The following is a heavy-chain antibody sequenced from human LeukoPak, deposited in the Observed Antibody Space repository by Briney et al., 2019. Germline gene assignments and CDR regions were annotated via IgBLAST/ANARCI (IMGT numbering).Heavy chain of an antibody. V-gene: IGHV4-34*01. CDR1: GGSFSGYY. Sequence: SETLSLTCAVYGGSFSGYYWSWIRQPPGKGLEWSGEINHSGSTNYNPSLKSRVTISVDTSKNQFSLKLSSVTAADTAVYYCARGGLYNWNYVGVYYYMDVWGKGTTVTVSS. CDR3: ARGGLYNWNYVGVYYYMDV. D-gene: IGHD1-7*01. CDR2: INHSGST. J-gene: IGHJ6*03.